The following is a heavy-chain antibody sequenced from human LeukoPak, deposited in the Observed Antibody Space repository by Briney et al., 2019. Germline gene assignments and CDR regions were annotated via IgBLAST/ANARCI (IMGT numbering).Heavy chain of an antibody. V-gene: IGHV3-11*01. CDR3: AREDYGGNPIDY. D-gene: IGHD4-23*01. Sequence: GGSLRLSCAASGFTFSDYYMSWIRQAPGKGLEWVSYISSSGSTIYYADSVKGRFTISRDNAKNPLYLQMNSLGAEDTAVYYCAREDYGGNPIDYWGQGTLVTVSS. J-gene: IGHJ4*02. CDR1: GFTFSDYY. CDR2: ISSSGSTI.